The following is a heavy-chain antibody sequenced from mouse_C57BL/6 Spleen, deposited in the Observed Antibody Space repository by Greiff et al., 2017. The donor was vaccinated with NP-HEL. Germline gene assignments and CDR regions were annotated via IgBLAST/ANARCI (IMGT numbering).Heavy chain of an antibody. CDR1: GFTFSDYG. Sequence: DVQLVESGGGLVKPGGSLKLSCAASGFTFSDYGMHWVRQAPEKGLEWVAYISSGSSTIYYADTVKGRFTISRDNAKNTLFLQMTSLRSEDTAMYYCARPIYYDYDGYFDYWGQGTTLTVSS. D-gene: IGHD2-4*01. J-gene: IGHJ2*01. CDR3: ARPIYYDYDGYFDY. CDR2: ISSGSSTI. V-gene: IGHV5-17*01.